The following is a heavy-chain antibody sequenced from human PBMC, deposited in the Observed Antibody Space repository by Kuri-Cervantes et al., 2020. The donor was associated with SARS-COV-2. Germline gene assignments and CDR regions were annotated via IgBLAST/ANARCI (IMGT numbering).Heavy chain of an antibody. CDR2: ISSSSSTI. CDR1: GFTFSSYS. J-gene: IGHJ4*02. CDR3: ARDLSSGLWAFDY. Sequence: GGSLRLSCAASGFTFSSYSMNWVRQAPGKGLEWVSYISSSSSTIYYADSVKGRFTISRDNAKNSLYLQMNSLRAEDTAVYYRARDLSSGLWAFDYWGQGTLVTVSS. V-gene: IGHV3-48*01. D-gene: IGHD5-18*01.